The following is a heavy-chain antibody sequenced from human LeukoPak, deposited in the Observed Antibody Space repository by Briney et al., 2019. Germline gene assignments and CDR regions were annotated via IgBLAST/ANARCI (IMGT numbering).Heavy chain of an antibody. Sequence: GGSQRLSCAASGFTFSSYAMSWVRQAPGKGLEWVSVISGSGANTYYADSVKGRFTISRDNSKNTLYLQMNSLRAEDTAVFFCAKSLTIVKRGNFDSWGQGTLVTVSS. V-gene: IGHV3-23*01. J-gene: IGHJ4*02. CDR3: AKSLTIVKRGNFDS. D-gene: IGHD4/OR15-4a*01. CDR1: GFTFSSYA. CDR2: ISGSGANT.